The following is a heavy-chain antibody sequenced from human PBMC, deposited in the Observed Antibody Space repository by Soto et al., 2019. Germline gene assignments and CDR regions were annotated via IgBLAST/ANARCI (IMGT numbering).Heavy chain of an antibody. CDR2: ISGSGGGT. J-gene: IGHJ5*02. D-gene: IGHD2-15*01. CDR3: VKEKFCSGGSCYSRYWFDP. Sequence: EVQLLESGGNLVQPGGSLRLSCAASGFTFSSYAMSWVRQAPGKGLEWVSGISGSGGGTYYADSVQGRFIVSRDNDKNTLYLQMNSLRVDDTAVYYCVKEKFCSGGSCYSRYWFDPWGQGTLVTVSS. V-gene: IGHV3-23*01. CDR1: GFTFSSYA.